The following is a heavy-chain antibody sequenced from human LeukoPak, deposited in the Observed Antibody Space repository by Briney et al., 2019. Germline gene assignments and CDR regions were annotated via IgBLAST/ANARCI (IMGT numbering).Heavy chain of an antibody. Sequence: SETLSLTCTVSGGSISSSSYYWGWIRQPPGKGLEWIGSIYYSGSTNYNPSLKSRVTISVDTSKNQFSLKLSSVTAADTAVYYCARERGIAAAGYYWGQGTLVTVSS. D-gene: IGHD6-13*01. CDR1: GGSISSSSYY. V-gene: IGHV4-39*07. J-gene: IGHJ4*02. CDR3: ARERGIAAAGYY. CDR2: IYYSGST.